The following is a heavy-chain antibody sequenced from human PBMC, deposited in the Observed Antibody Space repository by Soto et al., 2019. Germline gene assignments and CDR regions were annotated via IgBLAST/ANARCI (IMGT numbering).Heavy chain of an antibody. CDR3: ARLSSTPGASWFDP. V-gene: IGHV5-51*01. D-gene: IGHD3-10*01. CDR2: IYPGDSDT. J-gene: IGHJ5*02. Sequence: AEPLKISCNGAGYSFTIYWSGWVRQMPGKGLEWMGIIYPGDSDTRYSPSFQGQVTISADKSISTAYLQWSSLKASDTAMYYCARLSSTPGASWFDPWGQGTLVTVSS. CDR1: GYSFTIYW.